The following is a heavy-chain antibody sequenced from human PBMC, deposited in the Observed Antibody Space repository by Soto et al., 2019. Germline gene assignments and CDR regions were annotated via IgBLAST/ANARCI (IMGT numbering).Heavy chain of an antibody. J-gene: IGHJ5*02. CDR1: GGSISSGSYY. CDR3: ARHSRRSDWLDP. V-gene: IGHV4-39*01. Sequence: SETLSLTCTVSGGSISSGSYYWGWIRQPPGKGLEWIETIYYSGSTYYNPSLKSRVTISVDTSKNQFSLKLSSVTSADTAVYYCARHSRRSDWLDPWGQGTLVTVSS. CDR2: IYYSGST.